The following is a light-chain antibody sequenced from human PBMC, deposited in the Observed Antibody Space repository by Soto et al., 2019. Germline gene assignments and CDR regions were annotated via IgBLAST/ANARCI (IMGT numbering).Light chain of an antibody. CDR3: SLYSSSSTAYV. J-gene: IGLJ1*01. Sequence: QSALTQPASVSGSPGQSITISCTGTSSDVGGYNYVSWYQQHPVKAPKLMIYDVTNRPSGVSDRFSGSKSGNTASLTISGLQAEDEADYYCSLYSSSSTAYVFLTATKATV. CDR1: SSDVGGYNY. V-gene: IGLV2-14*01. CDR2: DVT.